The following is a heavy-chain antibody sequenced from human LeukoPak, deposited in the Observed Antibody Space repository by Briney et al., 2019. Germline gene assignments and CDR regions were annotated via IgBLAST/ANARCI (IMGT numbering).Heavy chain of an antibody. CDR1: GGSISSYY. D-gene: IGHD3-10*02. CDR3: ARFDYFRAY. V-gene: IGHV4-59*01. CDR2: IYYSGST. J-gene: IGHJ4*02. Sequence: SETLSLTCTVSGGSISSYYWSWIRQPPGKGLEWIGHIYYSGSTNYNPSLKSRVTISVDTSKNQFSLKLSSVTAADTAVYYCARFDYFRAYWGQGTLVTVSS.